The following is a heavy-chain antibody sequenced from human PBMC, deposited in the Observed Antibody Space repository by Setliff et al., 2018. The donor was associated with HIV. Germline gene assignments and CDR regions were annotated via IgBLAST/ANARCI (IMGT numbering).Heavy chain of an antibody. J-gene: IGHJ6*02. CDR1: GGSITSGIYS. V-gene: IGHV4-39*01. Sequence: PSETLSLTCTVSGGSITSGIYSWSWIRQPPGKGLEWIGSISNSGSNYYSPSLKSRVTISVDTSKNQFSLKANSVTAADTAVYFCARLAIYGSDWGQGTTVTVSS. D-gene: IGHD3-10*01. CDR3: ARLAIYGSD. CDR2: ISNSGSN.